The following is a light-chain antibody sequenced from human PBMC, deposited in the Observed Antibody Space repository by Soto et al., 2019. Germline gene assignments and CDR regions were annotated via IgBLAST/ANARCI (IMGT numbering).Light chain of an antibody. V-gene: IGKV3-20*01. J-gene: IGKJ4*01. Sequence: EIVLTQSPGTLSLSPGERATLSCRASQSVSNSYLAWYQQKPGQAPSLLMYGASRRATGIPERFSGSGSGTDFTLTIGRLEPEDFAVYYCQQYRHWPLTFGGGTKVEIK. CDR2: GAS. CDR3: QQYRHWPLT. CDR1: QSVSNSY.